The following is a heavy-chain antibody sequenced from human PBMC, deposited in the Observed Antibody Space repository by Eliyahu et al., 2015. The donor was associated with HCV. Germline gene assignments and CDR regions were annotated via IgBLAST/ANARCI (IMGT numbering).Heavy chain of an antibody. D-gene: IGHD4/OR15-4a*01. J-gene: IGHJ2*01. CDR2: INXSGTT. V-gene: IGHV4-39*01. CDR1: XGSITXSXYY. Sequence: QLQLQESGPGLVRSSETLSLTCTVSXGSITXSXYYWAWVRQXPGKRLEWXGTINXSGTTYFNPSLESRVTTSVESTNQFSLKLTSVTAADTAVYYCTRHPAAREYGGNPYWYFDLWGRGTLVTVSS. CDR3: TRHPAAREYGGNPYWYFDL.